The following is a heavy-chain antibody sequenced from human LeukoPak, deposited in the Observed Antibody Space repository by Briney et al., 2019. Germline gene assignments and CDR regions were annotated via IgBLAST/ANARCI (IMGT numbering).Heavy chain of an antibody. CDR2: IYSGGST. D-gene: IGHD1-26*01. V-gene: IGHV3-53*01. Sequence: GGSLRLSCAASGFTVSSNYMSWVRQAPGKGLEWVSVIYSGGSTYYADSVKGRFTISRDNSKNTLYLQMNSLRAEDTAVYYCAKAQWELQTEYFQHWGQGTLVTVSS. CDR1: GFTVSSNY. CDR3: AKAQWELQTEYFQH. J-gene: IGHJ1*01.